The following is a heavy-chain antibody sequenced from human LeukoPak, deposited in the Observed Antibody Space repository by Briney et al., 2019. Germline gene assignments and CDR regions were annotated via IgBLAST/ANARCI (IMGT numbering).Heavy chain of an antibody. J-gene: IGHJ4*02. CDR3: AKDGQGIAAALYYFDY. D-gene: IGHD6-13*01. V-gene: IGHV3-23*01. CDR1: GFTFSSYA. CDR2: ISGSGGST. Sequence: PGGSLRLSCAASGFTFSSYAMSWVRQAPGKGLEWVSAISGSGGSTYYADSVKGRFTISRDNSKNTLYLLMNSLRAEDTAVYYCAKDGQGIAAALYYFDYWGQGTLVTVSS.